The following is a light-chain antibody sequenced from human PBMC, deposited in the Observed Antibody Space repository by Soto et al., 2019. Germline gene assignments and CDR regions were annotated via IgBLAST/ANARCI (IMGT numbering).Light chain of an antibody. J-gene: IGKJ5*01. CDR1: KSVSSRY. CDR3: QQYGSSPIT. Sequence: EIVLTQSPGTLSLSPGEKATLSFRASKSVSSRYLAWYQQKPGQAPRLLIYGASSRATGIPDRFSGSGSGTDFTLTISRLEPEDFAVYYCQQYGSSPITFGQGTRLEIK. V-gene: IGKV3-20*01. CDR2: GAS.